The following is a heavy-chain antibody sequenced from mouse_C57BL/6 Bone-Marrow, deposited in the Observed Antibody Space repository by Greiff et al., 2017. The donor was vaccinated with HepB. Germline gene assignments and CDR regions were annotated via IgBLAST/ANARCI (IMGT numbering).Heavy chain of an antibody. Sequence: EVKLQESGAELVRPGASVKLSCTASGFNIKDDYMHWVKQRPEQGLEWIGWIDPENGDTEYASKFQGKATITADTSSNTAYLQLSSLTSEDTAVYYCSPHKNYGNYPYFDYWGQGTTLTVSS. D-gene: IGHD2-1*01. CDR1: GFNIKDDY. CDR3: SPHKNYGNYPYFDY. J-gene: IGHJ2*01. V-gene: IGHV14-4*01. CDR2: IDPENGDT.